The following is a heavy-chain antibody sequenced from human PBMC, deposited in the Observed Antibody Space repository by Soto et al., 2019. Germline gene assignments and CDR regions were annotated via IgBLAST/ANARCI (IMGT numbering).Heavy chain of an antibody. D-gene: IGHD5-18*01. J-gene: IGHJ6*02. CDR1: GYTFTSYD. CDR3: AIYSYGFSGLNYYYGMDV. CDR2: MNPNSGNT. V-gene: IGHV1-8*01. Sequence: QVQLVQSGAEVKKPGASVKVSCKASGYTFTSYDINWVRQATGQGLEWMGWMNPNSGNTGYAQKFQGRVTMTRNTSISTAYMELSSLRSEDTAVYYCAIYSYGFSGLNYYYGMDVWGQGTTVTVSS.